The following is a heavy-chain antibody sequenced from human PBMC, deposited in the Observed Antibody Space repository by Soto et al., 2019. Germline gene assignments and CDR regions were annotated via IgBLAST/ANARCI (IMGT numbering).Heavy chain of an antibody. CDR1: GFTFNSYA. Sequence: PGGSLRLSCAASGFTFNSYAMTWVRQAPGKGLEWVSAISGSGGSTYYADSGKGRFTISRDNSKNTLYLQMNSLRAEDTAVYYCAKHRHYYYIWRSYRPNYFDYWGQGTLVTVSS. J-gene: IGHJ4*02. CDR3: AKHRHYYYIWRSYRPNYFDY. D-gene: IGHD3-16*02. V-gene: IGHV3-23*01. CDR2: ISGSGGST.